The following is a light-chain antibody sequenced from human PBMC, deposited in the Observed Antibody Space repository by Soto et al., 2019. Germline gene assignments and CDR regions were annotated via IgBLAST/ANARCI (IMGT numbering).Light chain of an antibody. V-gene: IGKV3-20*01. CDR3: QQYGSSPT. Sequence: ESVLTQSPATLSLSPGERATLSCRASQSVSSSYLAWYQQKPGQAPRLLLYGVSNRATGIPDRFNASGSGTDFTLTITKLEPEDFAVYYCQQYGSSPTFGQGTRLEIK. CDR1: QSVSSSY. J-gene: IGKJ5*01. CDR2: GVS.